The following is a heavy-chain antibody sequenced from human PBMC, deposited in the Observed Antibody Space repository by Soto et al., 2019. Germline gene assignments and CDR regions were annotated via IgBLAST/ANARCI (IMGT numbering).Heavy chain of an antibody. J-gene: IGHJ4*02. V-gene: IGHV4-59*01. CDR3: ARYSVATIRFFDY. CDR2: IHHTGTA. CDR1: GDSITDYY. D-gene: IGHD5-12*01. Sequence: SETLSLTCTVSGDSITDYYWSWIRESPGKGLEWIAYIHHTGTANYNPSLKSRVTISVDTSKGQFSLRLSSVTAADTAVYFCARYSVATIRFFDYWGQGTLVTVSS.